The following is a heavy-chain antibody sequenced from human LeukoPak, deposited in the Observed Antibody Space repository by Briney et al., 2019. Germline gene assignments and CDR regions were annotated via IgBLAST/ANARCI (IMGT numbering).Heavy chain of an antibody. Sequence: GGSLRLSCAVSGLSDSGYWMTWVRQAPGKGLECVANINQVGCEKNYVDSVKGRFTISRDNAENSLFLQMNCLRVEDTAVYYCAREWQGGIAAAGTRIEGDYWGQGTLVAVSS. V-gene: IGHV3-7*01. CDR3: AREWQGGIAAAGTRIEGDY. CDR1: GLSDSGYW. CDR2: INQVGCEK. D-gene: IGHD6-13*01. J-gene: IGHJ4*02.